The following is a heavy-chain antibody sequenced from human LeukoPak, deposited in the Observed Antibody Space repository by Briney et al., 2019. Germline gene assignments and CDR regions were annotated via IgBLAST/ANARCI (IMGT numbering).Heavy chain of an antibody. CDR3: AHPYYDIRPWTPFLN. D-gene: IGHD3-9*01. CDR1: GFSLSTSGVG. CDR2: IYWNDDK. V-gene: IGHV2-5*01. Sequence: SGPTLVKPTQTLTLTCTFSGFSLSTSGVGVGWIRQPPGKALEWLALIYWNDDKLYSPPLKSRLTITKDTSKNQVVLTMTNMDPVDTATYYCAHPYYDIRPWTPFLNWGQGTLVTVSS. J-gene: IGHJ4*02.